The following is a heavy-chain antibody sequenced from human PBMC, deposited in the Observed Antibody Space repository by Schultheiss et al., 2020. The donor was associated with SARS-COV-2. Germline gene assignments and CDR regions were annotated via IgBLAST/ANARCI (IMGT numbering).Heavy chain of an antibody. CDR1: GFTFSSYG. Sequence: GESLKISCAASGFTFSSYGMHWVRQAPGKGLEWVAVIWYDGSNKYYADSVKGRFTISRDNSKNTLYLQMNSLRAEDTAVYYCARDGTYYDFWSGSLTYYYMDVWGKGTTVTVSS. V-gene: IGHV3-33*01. J-gene: IGHJ6*03. D-gene: IGHD3-3*01. CDR2: IWYDGSNK. CDR3: ARDGTYYDFWSGSLTYYYMDV.